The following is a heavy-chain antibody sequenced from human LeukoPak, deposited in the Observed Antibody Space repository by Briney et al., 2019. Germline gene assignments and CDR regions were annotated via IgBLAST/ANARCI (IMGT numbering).Heavy chain of an antibody. J-gene: IGHJ4*02. CDR1: GFTFSSYG. V-gene: IGHV3-33*01. Sequence: EAGGSLRLSCAASGFTFSSYGMHWVRQAPGKGLEWVALIWYDGSSKHYADSVRGRSTISRDNSKNTLYLQMNSLRAEDTAVYYCARDFELSHWGQGTLVTVSS. CDR2: IWYDGSSK. D-gene: IGHD3-16*02. CDR3: ARDFELSH.